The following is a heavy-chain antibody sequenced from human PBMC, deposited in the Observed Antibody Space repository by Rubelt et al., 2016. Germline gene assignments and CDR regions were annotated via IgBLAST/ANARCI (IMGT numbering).Heavy chain of an antibody. CDR2: INHSGST. CDR1: GGSFSGYY. CDR3: ARDRGGSYPFDY. J-gene: IGHJ4*02. V-gene: IGHV4-34*01. D-gene: IGHD1-26*01. Sequence: QVHLQQWGAGLLKPSETLSLTCAVYGGSFSGYYWSWIRQPPGKGLEWIGEINHSGSTNYNPSLKRLVTISVDTSKNQFSRKLSSVTAADTAVYYCARDRGGSYPFDYWGQGTLVTVSS.